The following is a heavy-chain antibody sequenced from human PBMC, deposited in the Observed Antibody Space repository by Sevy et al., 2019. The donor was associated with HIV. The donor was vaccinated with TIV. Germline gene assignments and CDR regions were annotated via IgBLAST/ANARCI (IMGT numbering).Heavy chain of an antibody. V-gene: IGHV3-30*01. Sequence: GGSLRLSCAASGFSFSDYDMHWVRQAPGKGLDWVAVISHDERYKNYAESVKVRFTISRDNFKNTLFLQMDSLRPEDTAVYFCARDGGDSIKWYPLYWGHGTLVTVSS. CDR1: GFSFSDYD. D-gene: IGHD6-13*01. CDR3: ARDGGDSIKWYPLY. J-gene: IGHJ4*01. CDR2: ISHDERYK.